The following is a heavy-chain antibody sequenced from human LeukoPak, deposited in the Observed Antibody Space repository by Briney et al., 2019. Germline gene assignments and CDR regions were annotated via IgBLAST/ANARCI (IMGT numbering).Heavy chain of an antibody. CDR2: ISGSGGST. D-gene: IGHD3-22*01. Sequence: GGALRLSCAASGFTFSSYAMSWVRQAPGKGVEWGSTISGSGGSTYYADSVKGRFTISRDNSKNTLYLQMNSLRAEDTAVYYCAKAYYDSTGYYGYWGQGTLVTVSS. CDR3: AKAYYDSTGYYGY. CDR1: GFTFSSYA. J-gene: IGHJ4*02. V-gene: IGHV3-23*01.